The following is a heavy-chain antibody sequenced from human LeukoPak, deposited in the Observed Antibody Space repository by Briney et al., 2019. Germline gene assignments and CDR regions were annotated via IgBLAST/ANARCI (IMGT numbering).Heavy chain of an antibody. Sequence: KPSETLSLTCTVSGGSISSSSYYWGWIRQPPGKGLEWIGSIYYSGSTYYNPSLKSRVTISVDTSKNQFSLKLSSVTAADTAVYYCARFIAAAFVPDNWFDPWGQGTLVTVSS. J-gene: IGHJ5*02. CDR1: GGSISSSSYY. D-gene: IGHD6-13*01. V-gene: IGHV4-39*07. CDR2: IYYSGST. CDR3: ARFIAAAFVPDNWFDP.